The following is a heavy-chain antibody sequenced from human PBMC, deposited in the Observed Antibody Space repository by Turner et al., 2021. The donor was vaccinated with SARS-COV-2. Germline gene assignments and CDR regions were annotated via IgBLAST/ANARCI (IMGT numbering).Heavy chain of an antibody. D-gene: IGHD6-13*01. CDR3: TGGIAGDS. J-gene: IGHJ4*02. Sequence: HLMESGGGMAKPGRSTRLSCTASGFTFGNYGMSWFRQAPGKGLEWVSFIRSKSYGGTTEYAASVKGRFTISRDDSKSIAYLQMNSLKTEDTAVYYCTGGIAGDSWGQGTLVTVSS. CDR1: GFTFGNYG. CDR2: IRSKSYGGTT. V-gene: IGHV3-49*05.